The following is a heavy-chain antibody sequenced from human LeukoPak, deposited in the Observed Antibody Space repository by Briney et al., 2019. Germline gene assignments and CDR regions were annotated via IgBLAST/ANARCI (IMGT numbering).Heavy chain of an antibody. CDR1: GFTFSSYE. CDR2: ISSSGSTI. V-gene: IGHV3-48*03. D-gene: IGHD2-2*01. Sequence: PGGSLRLSCAASGFTFSSYEMNWVRQAPGKGLEWVSYISSSGSTIYHADSVKGRFTISRDNAKNSLYLQMNSLRAEDTAVYYCARDRDQLLLVSQFDYWGQGTLATVSS. J-gene: IGHJ4*02. CDR3: ARDRDQLLLVSQFDY.